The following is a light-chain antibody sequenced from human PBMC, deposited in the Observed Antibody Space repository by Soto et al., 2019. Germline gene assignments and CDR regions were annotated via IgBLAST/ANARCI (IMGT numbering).Light chain of an antibody. J-gene: IGLJ1*01. CDR1: SSDVGSYNL. Sequence: QSALTQPASVSGSPGQSITISCTGTSSDVGSYNLVSWYQQHPGKAPKLMIYEVSKRPSGVSNRFSGSKSGNTASLTISGLQAEDEADYYCCSYAGSRPYVFGTGTQLTVL. CDR3: CSYAGSRPYV. CDR2: EVS. V-gene: IGLV2-23*02.